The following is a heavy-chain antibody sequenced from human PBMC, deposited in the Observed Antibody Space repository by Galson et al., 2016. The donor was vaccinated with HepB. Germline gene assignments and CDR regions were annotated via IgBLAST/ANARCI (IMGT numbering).Heavy chain of an antibody. V-gene: IGHV4-4*02. J-gene: IGHJ4*02. D-gene: IGHD2-15*01. CDR2: FYHNGST. CDR3: ARERSGAGRQVVEYDF. Sequence: ETLSLTCAVSCGSISSTNWWSWVRQPPGKGLEWTGKFYHNGSTNYNPSLRSRVAISVDKSKNQFSLRLTSVTAADTAVYYCARERSGAGRQVVEYDFWGQGTLVTVSS. CDR1: CGSISSTNW.